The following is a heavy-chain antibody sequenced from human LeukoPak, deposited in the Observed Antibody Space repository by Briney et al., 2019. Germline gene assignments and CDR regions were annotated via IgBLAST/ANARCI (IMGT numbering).Heavy chain of an antibody. V-gene: IGHV3-66*01. CDR2: IYSGGST. Sequence: SGGSLRLSCAASGFTVSSNYMSWVRQAPGKGLEWVSVIYSGGSTYCADSVKGRFTISRDNSKNTLYLQVNSLRAEDTAVYYCARVLFGYSSSWYGGGDYWGQGTLVTVSS. CDR1: GFTVSSNY. J-gene: IGHJ4*02. D-gene: IGHD6-13*01. CDR3: ARVLFGYSSSWYGGGDY.